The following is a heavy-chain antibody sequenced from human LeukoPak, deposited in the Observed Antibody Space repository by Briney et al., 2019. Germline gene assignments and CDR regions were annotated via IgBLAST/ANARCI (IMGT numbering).Heavy chain of an antibody. V-gene: IGHV3-23*01. D-gene: IGHD3-22*01. Sequence: GGSLSLSCALSGLTYSRYAMSWVRQAPGGGLEWVSAISGSGGRTYYADSVKGRFTISRDNSKNTLYLQMNSLRPEDTAIYFCAKDFDSGGSYDGEHTHNWGQGTLVTVSS. CDR2: ISGSGGRT. CDR3: AKDFDSGGSYDGEHTHN. J-gene: IGHJ4*02. CDR1: GLTYSRYA.